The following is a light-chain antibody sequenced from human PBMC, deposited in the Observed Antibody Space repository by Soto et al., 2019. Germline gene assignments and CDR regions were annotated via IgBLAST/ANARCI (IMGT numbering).Light chain of an antibody. CDR1: SSDVGGSNG. CDR2: DVS. V-gene: IGLV2-18*02. CDR3: SSYTSSSTYV. Sequence: QSALTQPRSVSGSPGQSVAISCTGTSSDVGGSNGVSWYQQPPGTAPKLMIYDVSNRPSGVPDRFSGSKSGNTASLTISGLQAEDEGDYYCSSYTSSSTYVFGTGTRSPS. J-gene: IGLJ1*01.